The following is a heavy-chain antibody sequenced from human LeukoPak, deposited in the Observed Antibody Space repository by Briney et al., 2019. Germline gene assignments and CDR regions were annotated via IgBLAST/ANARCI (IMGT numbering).Heavy chain of an antibody. CDR3: ARGAWTSSFDY. J-gene: IGHJ4*02. V-gene: IGHV1-8*01. CDR2: VNPNSGNT. Sequence: ASVKVSCKASGYTFTSYDVNWVRQATGQGLEWMGWVNPNSGNTAYAQNFQGRVTMISDTSINTAYMELSSLRSEDTAVYYCARGAWTSSFDYWGQGTLVTVSS. CDR1: GYTFTSYD. D-gene: IGHD6-6*01.